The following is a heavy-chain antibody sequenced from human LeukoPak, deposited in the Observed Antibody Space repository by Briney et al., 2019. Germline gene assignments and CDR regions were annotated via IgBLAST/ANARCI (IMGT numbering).Heavy chain of an antibody. CDR1: GGSISSGGYC. CDR2: IFHGGST. V-gene: IGHV4-30-2*01. Sequence: SETLSLTCTVSGGSISSGGYCWSWIRQPPGKGLEWIGDIFHGGSTYYNPSLKSRVTISVDTSKNHFSLKLSSVTAADTAVYYCARGDYGDYVDYWGQGTLVTVSS. D-gene: IGHD4-17*01. J-gene: IGHJ4*02. CDR3: ARGDYGDYVDY.